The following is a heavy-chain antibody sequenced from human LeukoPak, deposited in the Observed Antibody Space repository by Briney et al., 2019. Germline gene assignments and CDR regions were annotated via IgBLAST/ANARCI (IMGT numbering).Heavy chain of an antibody. CDR3: SREDQRNS. J-gene: IGHJ4*02. CDR1: GFTFTSAW. V-gene: IGHV3-15*01. CDR2: IKSETDGGTA. D-gene: IGHD1-1*01. Sequence: GGSLRLSCAASGFTFTSAWMSWVRQAPGKGLEWVGRIKSETDGGTADYAAPVKGRFTISRDDSENTVFLQMNSLKTEDTAVYYCSREDQRNSWGQGTLVTVTS.